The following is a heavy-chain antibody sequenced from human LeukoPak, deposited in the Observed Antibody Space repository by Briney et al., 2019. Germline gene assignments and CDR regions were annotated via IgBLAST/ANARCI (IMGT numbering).Heavy chain of an antibody. CDR1: GFIFSSYA. J-gene: IGHJ3*02. V-gene: IGHV3-53*01. CDR2: IYSGGST. CDR3: ASSVNYYDSSGIDAFDI. D-gene: IGHD3-22*01. Sequence: GGSVRLSCAASGFIFSSYAMSWVRQAPGKGLEWVSVIYSGGSTYYADSVKGRFTISRDNSKNTLYLQMNSLRAEDTAVYYCASSVNYYDSSGIDAFDIWGQGTMVTVSS.